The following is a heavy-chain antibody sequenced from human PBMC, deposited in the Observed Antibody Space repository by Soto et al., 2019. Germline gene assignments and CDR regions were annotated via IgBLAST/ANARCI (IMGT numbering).Heavy chain of an antibody. J-gene: IGHJ5*02. CDR2: MSPNSGNT. V-gene: IGHV1-8*01. Sequence: ASLKVSCKASGYTFTTYDINWVRQATGQGLEWMGWMSPNSGNTGSAQKFQGRVTMTRDTSISTAYMEVNNLTSDDTAVYYCARGSTGWFDPWGQGTLVTAPQ. CDR1: GYTFTTYD. CDR3: ARGSTGWFDP. D-gene: IGHD2-8*02.